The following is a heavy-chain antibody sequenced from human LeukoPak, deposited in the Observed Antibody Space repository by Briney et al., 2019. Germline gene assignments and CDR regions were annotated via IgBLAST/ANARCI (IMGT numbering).Heavy chain of an antibody. D-gene: IGHD3-10*01. V-gene: IGHV3-21*01. J-gene: IGHJ4*02. CDR1: GFTFSSYS. Sequence: PGGSLRLSCAASGFTFSSYSMNWVRQAPGKGLEWVSSISSSSSYIYYADSVKGRFTISRDNAKNSLYLQMTSLRAEDTAVYYCARDQGSGRNYFDYWGQGTLVTVSS. CDR2: ISSSSSYI. CDR3: ARDQGSGRNYFDY.